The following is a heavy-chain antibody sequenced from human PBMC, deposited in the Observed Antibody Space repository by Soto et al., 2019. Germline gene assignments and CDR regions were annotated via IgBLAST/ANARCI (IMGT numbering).Heavy chain of an antibody. CDR1: GFTVSSNY. CDR2: IYSGGST. Sequence: EVQLVESGGGLVQPGGSLRLSCAASGFTVSSNYMSWVRQAPGKGLEWVSVIYSGGSTYYADSVKGRFTISRDNSKNTLYLQMKRLRAEDTAVYYCARLLPDDFDIWGQGKMVTVSS. V-gene: IGHV3-66*04. CDR3: ARLLPDDFDI. J-gene: IGHJ3*02. D-gene: IGHD2-15*01.